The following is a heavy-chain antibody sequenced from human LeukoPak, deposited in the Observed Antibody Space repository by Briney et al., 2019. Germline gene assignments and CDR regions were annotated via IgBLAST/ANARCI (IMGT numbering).Heavy chain of an antibody. CDR3: ARFAAGGSYYYYMDV. CDR2: IGTSSTTI. V-gene: IGHV3-48*01. J-gene: IGHJ6*03. D-gene: IGHD6-25*01. Sequence: GGSLRLSCAASGFTFSSYWMSWVRQAPGKGLEWVSNIGTSSTTIYYADSVKGRFTISRDNAKNSLYLQMNSLRADDTAVYYCARFAAGGSYYYYMDVWGKGTTVTVSS. CDR1: GFTFSSYW.